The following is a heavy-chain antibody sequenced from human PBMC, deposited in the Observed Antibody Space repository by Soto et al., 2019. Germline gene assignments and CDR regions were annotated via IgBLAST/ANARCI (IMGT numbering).Heavy chain of an antibody. V-gene: IGHV4-4*02. Sequence: SETLSLTCAVSGGSISSSNWWSWVRQPPGKGLEWIGEIYHSGSTNYNPSLKSRVTISVDRSKNQFSLKLSSVTAADTAVYYCARKVYDSSGFDYWGQGTLVTVSS. CDR3: ARKVYDSSGFDY. D-gene: IGHD3-22*01. J-gene: IGHJ4*01. CDR2: IYHSGST. CDR1: GGSISSSNW.